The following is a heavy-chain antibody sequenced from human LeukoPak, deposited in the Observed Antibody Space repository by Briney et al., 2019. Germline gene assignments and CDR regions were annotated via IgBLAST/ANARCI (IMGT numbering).Heavy chain of an antibody. J-gene: IGHJ4*02. D-gene: IGHD4/OR15-4a*01. CDR2: INHSGST. V-gene: IGHV4-34*01. CDR3: ARMGAIAGASANPDY. Sequence: GKGLEWIGEINHSGSTNYNPSLKSRVTISVDTSKNQFSLKVSSVTAADTAVYYCARMGAIAGASANPDYWGQGTLVTVSS.